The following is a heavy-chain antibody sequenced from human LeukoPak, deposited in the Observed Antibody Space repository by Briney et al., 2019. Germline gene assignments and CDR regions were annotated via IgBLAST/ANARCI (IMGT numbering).Heavy chain of an antibody. CDR2: IHYSGST. CDR1: GGSISSSSYY. V-gene: IGHV4-39*07. D-gene: IGHD3-22*01. CDR3: ARHSSGSHSYFDY. J-gene: IGHJ4*02. Sequence: SETLSLTCTVSGGSISSSSYYWGWIRQPPGKGLEWIGSIHYSGSTYYNPSLKSRVTISVDTSKNQFSLKLSSVTAADTAVYYCARHSSGSHSYFDYWGQGTLVTVSS.